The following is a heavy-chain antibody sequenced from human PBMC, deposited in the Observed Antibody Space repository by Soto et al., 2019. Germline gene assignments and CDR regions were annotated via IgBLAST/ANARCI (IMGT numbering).Heavy chain of an antibody. CDR3: ARDVISRLAGFDS. Sequence: GVSLRLSCTTSGFTFVDYAMVWFRQAPGKGLEWVSFIRAKAYGGATAYAASVRGRFTISRDDSKSIAYLQMDSLITGDTGVYYCARDVISRLAGFDSWGQGTVVTVSS. V-gene: IGHV3-49*03. J-gene: IGHJ4*02. D-gene: IGHD6-19*01. CDR1: GFTFVDYA. CDR2: IRAKAYGGAT.